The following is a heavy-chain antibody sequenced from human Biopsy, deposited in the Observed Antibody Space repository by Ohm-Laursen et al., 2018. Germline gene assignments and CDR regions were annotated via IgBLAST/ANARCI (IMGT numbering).Heavy chain of an antibody. Sequence: SDTLSLTRAVSGGSISNNNYYWSWIRQPPGKGLEWIGHIYYSVMTNYDPSLQSRVSISVDTSRNQVSLTLSSVTAADTAVYYCARDSGILNYGNFKYYHYYGMDVWGQGTKVTVSS. D-gene: IGHD4-11*01. CDR2: IYYSVMT. J-gene: IGHJ6*02. CDR1: GGSISNNNYY. CDR3: ARDSGILNYGNFKYYHYYGMDV. V-gene: IGHV4-61*01.